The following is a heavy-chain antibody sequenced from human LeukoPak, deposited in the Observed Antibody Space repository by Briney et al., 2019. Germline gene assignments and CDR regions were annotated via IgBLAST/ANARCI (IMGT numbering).Heavy chain of an antibody. Sequence: GGSLRLSCAASGFIVRSSYMSWVRQAPGKGLEWVSYISSSGTTISYAQSVKGRFTITRDNAQNSLTLHMNTLRADDTAVYYCAKDGGTHFDHWGQGTLVTVSS. CDR1: GFIVRSSY. CDR3: AKDGGTHFDH. J-gene: IGHJ4*02. CDR2: ISSSGTTI. V-gene: IGHV3-48*01. D-gene: IGHD1-26*01.